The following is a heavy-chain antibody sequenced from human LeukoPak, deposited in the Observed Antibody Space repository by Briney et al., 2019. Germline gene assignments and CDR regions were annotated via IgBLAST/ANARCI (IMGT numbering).Heavy chain of an antibody. J-gene: IGHJ3*02. CDR2: IYYSGNA. CDR3: ARYRNEALFAFDI. D-gene: IGHD1-14*01. CDR1: GDSISNYY. Sequence: SETLSLTCTVSGDSISNYYWSGIRQPPGKGLEWIGYIYYSGNADYNPSLKSRVTISVDTSKNQFSLRLNSVTAADTAAYYCARYRNEALFAFDIWGQGTMVTVSS. V-gene: IGHV4-59*01.